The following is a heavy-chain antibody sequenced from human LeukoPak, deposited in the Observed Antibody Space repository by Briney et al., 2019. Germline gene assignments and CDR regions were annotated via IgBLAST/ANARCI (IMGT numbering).Heavy chain of an antibody. CDR2: MNPNSGNA. CDR1: GYTFTSYD. V-gene: IGHV1-8*01. CDR3: ARGRYCRSTSCYSGWFDP. D-gene: IGHD2-2*01. Sequence: ASVKVSCKASGYTFTSYDINWVRQATGQGLEWMGWMNPNSGNAGYAQKFQGRVTMTRNTSISTAYMELSSLRSEDTAVYYCARGRYCRSTSCYSGWFDPWGQGTLVTVSS. J-gene: IGHJ5*02.